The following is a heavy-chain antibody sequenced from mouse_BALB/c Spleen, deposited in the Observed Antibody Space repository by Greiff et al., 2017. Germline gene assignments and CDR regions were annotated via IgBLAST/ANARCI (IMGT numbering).Heavy chain of an antibody. CDR2: IYPGDGDT. CDR1: GYAFSSYW. V-gene: IGHV1-80*01. CDR3: ASGNWDY. Sequence: VKLQESGAELVRPGSSVKISCKASGYAFSSYWMNWVKQRPGQGLEWIGQIYPGDGDTNYNGKFKGKATLTADKSSSTAYMQLSSLTSEDSAVYFCASGNWDYWGQGTTLTVSS. J-gene: IGHJ2*01. D-gene: IGHD4-1*01.